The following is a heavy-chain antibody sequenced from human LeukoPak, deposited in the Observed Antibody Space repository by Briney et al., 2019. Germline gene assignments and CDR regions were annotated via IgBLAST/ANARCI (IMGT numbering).Heavy chain of an antibody. V-gene: IGHV4-30-2*01. Sequence: KPSQTLSLTCAVSGGSTSSGGYSWSWIRQPPGKGLEWIGYIYHSGSTYYNPSLKSRVTISVDRSKNQFSLKLSSVTAADTAVYYCARSVVRGVPDYWGQGTLVTVSS. CDR2: IYHSGST. CDR1: GGSTSSGGYS. J-gene: IGHJ4*02. CDR3: ARSVVRGVPDY. D-gene: IGHD3-10*01.